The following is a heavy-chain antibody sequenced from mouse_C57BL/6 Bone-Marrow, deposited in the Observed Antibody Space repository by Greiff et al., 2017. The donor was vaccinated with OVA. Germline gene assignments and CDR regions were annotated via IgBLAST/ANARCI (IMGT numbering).Heavy chain of an antibody. Sequence: EVKLVESGGGLVQPGESLKLSCESNEYEFPSHDMSWVRKTPEKRLELVAAINSDGGSTYSPDPMARRFIISRDNTKKTLYLQMSSLRSEDTALYYCATPSYSNYFYGGQGTLVTVSA. CDR1: EYEFPSHD. J-gene: IGHJ3*01. D-gene: IGHD2-5*01. CDR2: INSDGGST. V-gene: IGHV5-2*01. CDR3: ATPSYSNYFY.